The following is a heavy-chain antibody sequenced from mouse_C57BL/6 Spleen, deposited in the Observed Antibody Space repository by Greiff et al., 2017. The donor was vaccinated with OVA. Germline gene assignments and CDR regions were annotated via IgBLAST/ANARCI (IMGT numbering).Heavy chain of an antibody. Sequence: VQLKQSGAELVRPGASVKLSCTASGFNIKDDYMHWVKQRPEQGLEWIGWIDPENGDTEYASKFQGKATITADTSSNTAYLQLSSLTSEDTAVYYCTTGRASDYWGQGTTLTVSS. CDR2: IDPENGDT. CDR3: TTGRASDY. V-gene: IGHV14-4*01. CDR1: GFNIKDDY. D-gene: IGHD3-1*01. J-gene: IGHJ2*01.